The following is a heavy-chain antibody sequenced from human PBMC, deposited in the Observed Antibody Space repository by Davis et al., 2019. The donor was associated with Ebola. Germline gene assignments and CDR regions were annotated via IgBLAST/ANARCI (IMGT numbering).Heavy chain of an antibody. CDR2: IYYLGST. D-gene: IGHD3-3*01. CDR1: SGSISNYY. V-gene: IGHV4-59*12. CDR3: ARAYYDFWSGYYNWFDP. Sequence: SETLSLTCTVSSGSISNYYWSWVRQPPGERLQWIGYIYYLGSTNYNPSLKSRVTISVDTSRNQFSLKLTSVTAADTAVYYCARAYYDFWSGYYNWFDPWGQGTLVTVSS. J-gene: IGHJ5*02.